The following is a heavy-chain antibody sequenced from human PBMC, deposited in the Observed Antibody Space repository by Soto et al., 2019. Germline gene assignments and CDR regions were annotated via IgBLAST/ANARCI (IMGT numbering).Heavy chain of an antibody. CDR3: ARGGVAYYYDSSGYSPLTTFDY. V-gene: IGHV4-59*01. D-gene: IGHD3-22*01. CDR2: IYYSGST. J-gene: IGHJ4*02. Sequence: SETLSLTCTVSGGSISSYYWSWIRQPPGKGLEWIGYIYYSGSTNYNPSLKSRVTISVDTSKNQFSLKLSSVTAADTAVYYCARGGVAYYYDSSGYSPLTTFDYWGQGTLVTVSS. CDR1: GGSISSYY.